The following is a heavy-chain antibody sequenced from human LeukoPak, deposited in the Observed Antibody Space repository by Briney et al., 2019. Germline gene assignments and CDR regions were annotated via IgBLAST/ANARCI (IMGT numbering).Heavy chain of an antibody. Sequence: ASVKVSCKASGYTFTSYDINWVRQATGQGLEWMGWMNANIGNTDYAQKFQGRVTITTNTSISTAYMELSSLRSEDTAVYYCARGLNYYDSSSGYWGQGTLVTVSS. CDR3: ARGLNYYDSSSGY. CDR1: GYTFTSYD. J-gene: IGHJ4*02. D-gene: IGHD3-22*01. V-gene: IGHV1-8*01. CDR2: MNANIGNT.